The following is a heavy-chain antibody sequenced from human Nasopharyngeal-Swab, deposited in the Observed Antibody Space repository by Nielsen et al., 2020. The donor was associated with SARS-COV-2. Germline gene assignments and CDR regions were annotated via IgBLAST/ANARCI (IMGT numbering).Heavy chain of an antibody. Sequence: GESLKISCAASGFTFSSYAMSWVRQAPGKGLEWVSAISGSGGNTYYADSVKGRFTISRDNSKNTLYLQMNSLRAEDTAVYYCAKNGRALVGNFDYWGQGTLVTVSS. D-gene: IGHD3-10*02. J-gene: IGHJ4*02. CDR3: AKNGRALVGNFDY. V-gene: IGHV3-23*01. CDR1: GFTFSSYA. CDR2: ISGSGGNT.